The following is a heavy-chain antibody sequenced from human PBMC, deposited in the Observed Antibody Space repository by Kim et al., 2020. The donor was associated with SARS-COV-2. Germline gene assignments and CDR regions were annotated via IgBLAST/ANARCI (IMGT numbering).Heavy chain of an antibody. CDR1: GFTFFGHA. CDR2: IDGSAGTT. J-gene: IGHJ4*02. CDR3: HKGGGGWYWDS. D-gene: IGHD2-15*01. Sequence: GGSLRLSCTTSGFTFFGHAMSWVRQAPGKGLEWVSRIDGSAGTTYYVDSVKGRFSISRDEAGNTIYLQMHTLRADDTATAYCHKGGGGWYWDSWGTGTL. V-gene: IGHV3-23*01.